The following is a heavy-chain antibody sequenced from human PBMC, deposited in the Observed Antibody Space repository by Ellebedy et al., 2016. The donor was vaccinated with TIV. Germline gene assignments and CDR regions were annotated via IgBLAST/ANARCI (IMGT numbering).Heavy chain of an antibody. CDR1: GFTFSSYS. CDR2: ISSSSSYI. D-gene: IGHD4-11*01. Sequence: GESLKISXAASGFTFSSYSMNWVRQAPGKGLEWVSSISSSSSYIYYADSVKGRFTISRDNAKNSLYLQMNSLRAEDTAVYYCAHTVTHRHDAFDIWGQGTMVTVSS. CDR3: AHTVTHRHDAFDI. V-gene: IGHV3-21*01. J-gene: IGHJ3*02.